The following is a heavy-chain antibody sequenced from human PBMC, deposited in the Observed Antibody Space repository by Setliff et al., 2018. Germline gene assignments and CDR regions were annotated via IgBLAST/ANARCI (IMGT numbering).Heavy chain of an antibody. CDR1: GGSISSSNW. CDR2: MYYSGST. V-gene: IGHV4-4*02. D-gene: IGHD5-12*01. J-gene: IGHJ4*02. CDR3: ARGGYSRGPPVYYFDY. Sequence: SETLSLTCAVSGGSISSSNWWSWVRQPPGKGLEWIGSMYYSGSTYYNPSLKSRVTISVDTSKNQFSLKLSSVTAADTAVYYCARGGYSRGPPVYYFDYWGQGTLVTVSS.